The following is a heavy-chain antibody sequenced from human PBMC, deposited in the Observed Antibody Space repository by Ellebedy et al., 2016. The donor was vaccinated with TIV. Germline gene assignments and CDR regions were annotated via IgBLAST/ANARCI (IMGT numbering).Heavy chain of an antibody. D-gene: IGHD6-19*01. CDR2: IKRDGSQK. J-gene: IGHJ4*02. CDR1: GFTSNTW. V-gene: IGHV3-7*01. Sequence: GESLKISCAASGFTSNTWMNWLRQAPGKGLEWVANIKRDGSQKNYVDSVKGRFTISRDNAKNTLYLQMNSLRDEDTAVYYCAGGAGWLADYWGQGTLVIVSS. CDR3: AGGAGWLADY.